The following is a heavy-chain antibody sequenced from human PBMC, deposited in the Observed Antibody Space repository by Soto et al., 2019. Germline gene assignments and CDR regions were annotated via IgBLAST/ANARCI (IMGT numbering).Heavy chain of an antibody. Sequence: EVQLVESGGGLVQPGESLRLSCAASGFSFSSHSMNWVRQAPGKGLEWVSYITSDSTTIYYADSMQGRFIISRDNAKNSLYLQMNSLRDEDTAVYYCARIKLVDWLFINIDVYDMDVWGQGTTVTVSS. D-gene: IGHD3-22*01. J-gene: IGHJ6*02. CDR1: GFSFSSHS. CDR2: ITSDSTTI. V-gene: IGHV3-48*02. CDR3: ARIKLVDWLFINIDVYDMDV.